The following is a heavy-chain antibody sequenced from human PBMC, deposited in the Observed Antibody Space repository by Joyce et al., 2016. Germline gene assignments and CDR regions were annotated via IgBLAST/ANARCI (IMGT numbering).Heavy chain of an antibody. CDR1: GFTLEAHG. CDR3: ARLSTMGYGMDV. J-gene: IGHJ6*02. Sequence: EVQLVESGGGLVQPGRSLRLSCAASGFTLEAHGMHWVRQVPGKGLEWVSGISWNSGTIGYADSVKGRFTSSRDNAKNSLYLQMNSLRAEDTALYYCARLSTMGYGMDVWGQGTTVIVS. D-gene: IGHD3-10*01. V-gene: IGHV3-9*01. CDR2: ISWNSGTI.